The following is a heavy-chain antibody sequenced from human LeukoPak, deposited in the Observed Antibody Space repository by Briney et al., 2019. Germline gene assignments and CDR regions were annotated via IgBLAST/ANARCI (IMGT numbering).Heavy chain of an antibody. CDR1: GFTFSSYG. CDR2: IWYDGSNK. D-gene: IGHD5-12*01. CDR3: AKDLARGIVATTNGFDY. Sequence: GGSLRLSCAASGFTFSSYGMHWVRQAPGKGLEWVAVIWYDGSNKYYADSVKGRFTISRDNSKNTLYLQMNSLRAEDTAVYYCAKDLARGIVATTNGFDYWGQGTLVTVSS. V-gene: IGHV3-33*06. J-gene: IGHJ4*02.